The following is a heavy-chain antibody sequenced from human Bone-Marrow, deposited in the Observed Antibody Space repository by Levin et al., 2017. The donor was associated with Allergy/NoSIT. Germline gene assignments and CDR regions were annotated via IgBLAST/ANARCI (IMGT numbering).Heavy chain of an antibody. CDR3: ATNTYYDFWSGYYIPSYYYDYYMDV. D-gene: IGHD3-3*01. CDR2: IYYSGST. V-gene: IGHV4-61*01. Sequence: SETLSLTCTVSGGSVSSGSYYWSWIRQPPGKGLEWIGYIYYSGSTNYNPSLKSRVTISVDTSKNQFSLKLSSVTAADTAVYYCATNTYYDFWSGYYIPSYYYDYYMDVWGKGTTVTVSS. CDR1: GGSVSSGSYY. J-gene: IGHJ6*03.